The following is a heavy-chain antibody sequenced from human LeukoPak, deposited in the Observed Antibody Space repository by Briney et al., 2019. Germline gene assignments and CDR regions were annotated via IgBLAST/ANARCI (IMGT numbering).Heavy chain of an antibody. Sequence: SVKVSCKASGYTFTGYYMHWVRQAPGQGLEWMGGIIPIFGTANYAQKFQDRVTITTDESTSTAYMELSSLRSEDTAVYYCARGFTMVHHWGQGTLVTVSS. J-gene: IGHJ1*01. D-gene: IGHD3-10*01. CDR3: ARGFTMVHH. CDR1: GYTFTGYY. V-gene: IGHV1-69*05. CDR2: IIPIFGTA.